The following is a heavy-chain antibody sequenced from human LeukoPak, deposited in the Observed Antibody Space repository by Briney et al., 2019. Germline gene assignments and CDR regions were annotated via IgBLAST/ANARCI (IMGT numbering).Heavy chain of an antibody. CDR2: IGGGGATT. D-gene: IGHD2-2*01. CDR1: GFTFTNYA. Sequence: GGSLRLSCAASGFTFTNYAMNWVRQAPGKGLEWILAIGGGGATTYYAYLVKGRFTIYRDNSRNTLYLQMNSLRAEDTALYCCVKDLPCTSASCYLRFDSWGQGTLVTVSS. CDR3: VKDLPCTSASCYLRFDS. V-gene: IGHV3-23*01. J-gene: IGHJ4*02.